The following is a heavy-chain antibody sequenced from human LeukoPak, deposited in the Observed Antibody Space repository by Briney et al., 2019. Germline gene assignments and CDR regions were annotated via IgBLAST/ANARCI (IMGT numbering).Heavy chain of an antibody. V-gene: IGHV3-30*02. CDR3: AKVSLDSSGYPAGYYYMDV. J-gene: IGHJ6*03. CDR2: IRYDGSNK. D-gene: IGHD3-22*01. CDR1: GFTFSSYG. Sequence: GGSLRLSCAASGFTFSSYGMHWVRQAPGKGLEWVAFIRYDGSNKYYADSVKGRFTISRDNSKNTLYLQMNSLRAEDTAVYYCAKVSLDSSGYPAGYYYMDVWGKGTTVTISS.